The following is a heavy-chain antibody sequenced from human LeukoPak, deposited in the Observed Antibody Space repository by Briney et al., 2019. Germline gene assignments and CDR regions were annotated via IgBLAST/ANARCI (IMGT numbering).Heavy chain of an antibody. CDR3: ARGPSEWEPPNDAFDI. J-gene: IGHJ3*02. Sequence: SEALSLTCTVSGGSISSYYWSWIRQPPGKGLEWIGSIYYSGSTYYNPSLKSRVTISVDTSKNQFSLKLSSVTAADTAVYYCARGPSEWEPPNDAFDIWGQGTMVTVSS. CDR2: IYYSGST. V-gene: IGHV4-59*05. CDR1: GGSISSYY. D-gene: IGHD1-26*01.